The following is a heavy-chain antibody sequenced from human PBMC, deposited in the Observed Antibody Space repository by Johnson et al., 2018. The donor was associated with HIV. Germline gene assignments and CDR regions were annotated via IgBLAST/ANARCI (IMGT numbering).Heavy chain of an antibody. D-gene: IGHD4-17*01. Sequence: VQLVESGGGLVQPGRSLRLSCAASGFTFDDYAMHWVRQAPGKGLAWVSGISWNSGSIGYADSVQGRFTISRDHAKNSLYLQMNSLRAEDLALYYCTKDRSTVTWGGAFDIWGQGTMVTVSS. J-gene: IGHJ3*02. CDR3: TKDRSTVTWGGAFDI. CDR2: ISWNSGSI. V-gene: IGHV3-9*03. CDR1: GFTFDDYA.